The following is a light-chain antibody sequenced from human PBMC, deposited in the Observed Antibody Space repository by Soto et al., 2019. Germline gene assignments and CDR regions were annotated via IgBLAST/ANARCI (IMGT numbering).Light chain of an antibody. J-gene: IGLJ2*01. CDR3: SSYAGSNNFVV. V-gene: IGLV2-8*01. CDR1: SRDVGGYNY. Sequence: QSALTQPPSASGSPGQSVTISCTGTSRDVGGYNYVSWYQQHPGKAPKLMIYEVSKRPSGVPDRFSGSKSGNTASLTVSGLQAEDEAEYYCSSYAGSNNFVVFGGGTKLTVL. CDR2: EVS.